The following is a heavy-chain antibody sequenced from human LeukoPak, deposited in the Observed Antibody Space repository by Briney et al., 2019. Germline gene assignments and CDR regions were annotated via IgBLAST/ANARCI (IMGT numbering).Heavy chain of an antibody. Sequence: GGSLRLSCAASGFTFSNYWMHWVRQAPGKGLVWVSRLNGDGSITDYADSVKGRFTISRDNSKNTLYLQMNSLRAEDTAVYYCAKDHYYDSSGYYAEPTPFDYWGQGTLVTVSS. D-gene: IGHD3-22*01. CDR1: GFTFSNYW. V-gene: IGHV3-74*01. J-gene: IGHJ4*02. CDR2: LNGDGSIT. CDR3: AKDHYYDSSGYYAEPTPFDY.